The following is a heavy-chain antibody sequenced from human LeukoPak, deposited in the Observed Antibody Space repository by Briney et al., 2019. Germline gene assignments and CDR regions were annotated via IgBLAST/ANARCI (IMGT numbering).Heavy chain of an antibody. Sequence: GGSLRLSCAASGFTFSSYWMSWVRQAPGKGLEWVANIKQDGSEKYYVDSVKGRFTISRDNAKNSLYLQMNSLRAEDTAVYYCARSGSEDDFWSGYSTYYFDYWGQGTLVTVSS. CDR2: IKQDGSEK. D-gene: IGHD3-3*01. V-gene: IGHV3-7*01. CDR1: GFTFSSYW. J-gene: IGHJ4*02. CDR3: ARSGSEDDFWSGYSTYYFDY.